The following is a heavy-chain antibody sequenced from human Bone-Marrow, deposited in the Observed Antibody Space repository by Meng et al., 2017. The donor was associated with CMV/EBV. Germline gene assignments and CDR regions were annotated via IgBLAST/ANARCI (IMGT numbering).Heavy chain of an antibody. J-gene: IGHJ5*02. D-gene: IGHD3-22*01. Sequence: SISYYWGWIRQPPGKGLEWIGSIYYSGSTYYNPSLKSRVTISVDTSKNQFSLKLSSVTAADTAVYYCARGQNGITMIVVAWDWFDPWGQGTLVTVSS. V-gene: IGHV4-39*07. CDR1: SISYY. CDR3: ARGQNGITMIVVAWDWFDP. CDR2: IYYSGST.